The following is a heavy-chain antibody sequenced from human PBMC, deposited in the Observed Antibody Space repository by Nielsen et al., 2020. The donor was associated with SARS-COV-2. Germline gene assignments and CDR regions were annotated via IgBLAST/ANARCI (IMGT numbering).Heavy chain of an antibody. J-gene: IGHJ4*02. Sequence: GESLKISCAASGFTVSSNYMSWVRQAPGKGLEWVSVIYSGGSTYYADSVKGRFTISRDNAKNSLYLQMNSLRAEDTAVYYCARGGEQWLVPTYFDYWGQGTLVTVSS. V-gene: IGHV3-53*01. D-gene: IGHD6-19*01. CDR2: IYSGGST. CDR1: GFTVSSNY. CDR3: ARGGEQWLVPTYFDY.